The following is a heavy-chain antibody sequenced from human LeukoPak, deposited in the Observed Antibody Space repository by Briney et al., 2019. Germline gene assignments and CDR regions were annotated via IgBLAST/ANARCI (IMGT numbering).Heavy chain of an antibody. J-gene: IGHJ4*02. Sequence: GGSLRLSCAASGFTFSIYAMSWVRQAPGKGLEWVSGISSGGGSSYFADSVKGRFTISRDNSKNTLYMQMNSLRAEDTAVYYCAKDSSSSPYYFDYWGQGTLVTVPS. D-gene: IGHD6-6*01. CDR3: AKDSSSSPYYFDY. CDR2: ISSGGGSS. V-gene: IGHV3-23*01. CDR1: GFTFSIYA.